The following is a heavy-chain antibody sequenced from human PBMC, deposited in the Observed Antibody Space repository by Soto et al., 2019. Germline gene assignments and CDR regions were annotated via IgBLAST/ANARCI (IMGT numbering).Heavy chain of an antibody. CDR3: ARDGGTCGSSPSCEGLNVVY. V-gene: IGHV3-33*01. Sequence: QVQLVESGGGVVQPGRSLRLSCAASGFTFSSYGMHWVRQAPGKGLEWVAVIWYDGSNKYYADSVKGRFTISRDNSKNTXYXXMNSLRAEDTAVYYCARDGGTCGSSPSCEGLNVVYWGQGTLVTVSS. CDR2: IWYDGSNK. CDR1: GFTFSSYG. J-gene: IGHJ4*02. D-gene: IGHD6-6*01.